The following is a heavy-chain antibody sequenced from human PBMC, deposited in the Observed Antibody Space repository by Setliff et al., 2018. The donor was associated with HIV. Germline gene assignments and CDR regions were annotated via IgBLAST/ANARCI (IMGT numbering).Heavy chain of an antibody. J-gene: IGHJ4*02. Sequence: KTSETLSLTCAVYGGSFSAYYWSWIRRPPVKGLEWIGEINHSGNTNYNPSLKGRVTISVDTSKNQFSLKLSSVTAADTAVYYCARGGYNGYELPFDGWGQGTLVTVSS. CDR1: GGSFSAYY. CDR2: INHSGNT. D-gene: IGHD5-12*01. CDR3: ARGGYNGYELPFDG. V-gene: IGHV4-34*01.